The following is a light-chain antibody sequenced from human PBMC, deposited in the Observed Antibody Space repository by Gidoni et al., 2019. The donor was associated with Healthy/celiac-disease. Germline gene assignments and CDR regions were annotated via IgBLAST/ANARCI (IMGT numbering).Light chain of an antibody. CDR3: QQYGSSLSIT. CDR1: QSVSSSY. CDR2: GAS. J-gene: IGKJ5*01. Sequence: IVLTQSPGNLSLSPGERATLSCRASQSVSSSYLAWYQQKPGQAPRLLLDGASRRATGIPDRFRCSGSGTDVTLTISRLEPEDFAVYYCQQYGSSLSITFGQGTRLEIK. V-gene: IGKV3-20*01.